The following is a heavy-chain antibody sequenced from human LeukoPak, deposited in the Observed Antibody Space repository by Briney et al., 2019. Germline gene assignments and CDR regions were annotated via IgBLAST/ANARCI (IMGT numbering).Heavy chain of an antibody. CDR1: GFTFSSCA. CDR3: AKQRSEVVVAATNY. Sequence: PGGSLRLSCAASGFTFSSCAMSWVRQAPGKGLEWVSAISGSGGNTYYAESVKGRFTISRDNSQNTLNLQMNSLRAEDTAVYYCAKQRSEVVVAATNYWGQGTLVTVSS. CDR2: ISGSGGNT. D-gene: IGHD2-15*01. J-gene: IGHJ4*02. V-gene: IGHV3-23*01.